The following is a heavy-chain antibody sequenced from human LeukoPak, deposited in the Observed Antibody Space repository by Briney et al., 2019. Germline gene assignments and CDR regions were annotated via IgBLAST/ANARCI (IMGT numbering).Heavy chain of an antibody. D-gene: IGHD6-19*01. Sequence: GGSLRLSCAASGVTVSNNFMSWVRQAPGKGLEWVSVIYGGGSTYYADSVKGRFTISRNTSKNTLYLQMNSLRAEDTAVYYCASWPGGWYGEDSWGQGTLVTVSS. V-gene: IGHV3-53*01. J-gene: IGHJ4*02. CDR2: IYGGGST. CDR3: ASWPGGWYGEDS. CDR1: GVTVSNNF.